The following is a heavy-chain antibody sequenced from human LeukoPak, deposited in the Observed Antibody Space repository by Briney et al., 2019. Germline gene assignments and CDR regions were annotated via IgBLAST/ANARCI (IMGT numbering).Heavy chain of an antibody. D-gene: IGHD4-17*01. V-gene: IGHV1-18*01. CDR2: ISAYNGNT. CDR1: GYTFTSYG. Sequence: ASVKVSCKASGYTFTSYGISWVRQAPGQGLEWMVWISAYNGNTNYAQKLQGRVTMTTDTSTSTAYMELRSLRSDDTAVYYCARAGSTVTTLYFDYWGQGTLVTVSS. CDR3: ARAGSTVTTLYFDY. J-gene: IGHJ4*02.